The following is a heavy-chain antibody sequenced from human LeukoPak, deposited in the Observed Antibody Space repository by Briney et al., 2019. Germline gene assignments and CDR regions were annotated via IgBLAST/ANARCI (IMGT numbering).Heavy chain of an antibody. CDR3: ARDSGGYYDSSGYYYLSYFDY. CDR2: ISYDGSNK. V-gene: IGHV3-30-3*01. J-gene: IGHJ4*02. CDR1: GFTFSSYA. D-gene: IGHD3-22*01. Sequence: GRSLRLSCAASGFTFSSYAMHWVRQAPGKGLEGVAVISYDGSNKYYADSVKGRFTISRDNSKNTLYLQMNSLRAEDTAVYYCARDSGGYYDSSGYYYLSYFDYWGQGTLVTVS.